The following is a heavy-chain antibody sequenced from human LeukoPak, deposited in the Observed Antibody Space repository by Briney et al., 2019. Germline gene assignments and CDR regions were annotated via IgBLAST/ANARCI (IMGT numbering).Heavy chain of an antibody. D-gene: IGHD5-18*01. CDR1: GFTFSSYA. CDR2: ISGSGSST. Sequence: GGSLRLSCAASGFTFSSYAMSWVRQAPGKGLEWVSAISGSGSSTYYADSVKGRFTISRDNSKNTLYLQMNSLRAEDTAVYYCAKGRGYSYGCFDYWGQGTLVTVSS. V-gene: IGHV3-23*01. CDR3: AKGRGYSYGCFDY. J-gene: IGHJ4*02.